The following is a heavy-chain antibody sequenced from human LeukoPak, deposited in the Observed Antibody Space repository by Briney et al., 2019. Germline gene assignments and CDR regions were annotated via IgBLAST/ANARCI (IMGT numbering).Heavy chain of an antibody. J-gene: IGHJ4*02. D-gene: IGHD5-18*01. CDR1: GFTFNNCA. CDR2: VTDDGTTT. V-gene: IGHV3-23*01. Sequence: GGSLRLSCAASGFTFNNCAMSWVRQPPGKGLEWVSAVTDDGTTTYYADSVKGRFTISRDNSKNTVYLQINDLTADDTARYYCVKEERGYSYGDYWGQGTLVTVSS. CDR3: VKEERGYSYGDY.